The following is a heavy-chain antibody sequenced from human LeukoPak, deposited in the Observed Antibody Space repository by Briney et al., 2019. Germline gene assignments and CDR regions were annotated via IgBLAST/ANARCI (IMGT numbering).Heavy chain of an antibody. V-gene: IGHV4-4*07. CDR2: VHFSGST. D-gene: IGHD4-23*01. CDR1: SASVTSHH. Sequence: SETLSLTCTVSSASVTSHHWAWIRQPAGKGLEWVGRVHFSGSTNYNPSLRSRVAISLDNSKNEVSLTLHSVSAADTAVYYCARDESSRDDSGSYHYWGRGVLVTVSS. J-gene: IGHJ4*02. CDR3: ARDESSRDDSGSYHY.